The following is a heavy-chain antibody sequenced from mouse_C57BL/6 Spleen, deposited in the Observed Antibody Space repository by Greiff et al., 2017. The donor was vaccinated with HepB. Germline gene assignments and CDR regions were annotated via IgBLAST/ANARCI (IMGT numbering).Heavy chain of an antibody. CDR2: IYPSDSET. V-gene: IGHV1-61*01. Sequence: QVQLQQPGAELVRPGSSVKLSCKASGYTFTSYWMDWVKQRPGQGLEWIGNIYPSDSETHYNQKFKDKATLTVDKSSSTAYMQLSSLTSEDSAVYYCARRDYHGRTYYFDYWGQGTTLTVSS. CDR1: GYTFTSYW. D-gene: IGHD1-1*01. CDR3: ARRDYHGRTYYFDY. J-gene: IGHJ2*01.